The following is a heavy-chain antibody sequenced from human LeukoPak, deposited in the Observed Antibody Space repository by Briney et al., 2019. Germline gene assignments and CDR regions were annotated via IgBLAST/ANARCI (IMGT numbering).Heavy chain of an antibody. CDR2: INPVSGGT. CDR3: ARGRLYTSGSYYKRLNN. D-gene: IGHD3-10*01. CDR1: GYTFTANY. J-gene: IGHJ4*02. V-gene: IGHV1-2*02. Sequence: ASLKLSCNVSGYTFTANYIHWVRHAPGPGIGRVGWINPVSGGTNYAQTFQGRVAMTWDTTTRTAYFELSRLVSAATAIDYCARGRLYTSGSYYKRLNNWAEGTLVTVSS.